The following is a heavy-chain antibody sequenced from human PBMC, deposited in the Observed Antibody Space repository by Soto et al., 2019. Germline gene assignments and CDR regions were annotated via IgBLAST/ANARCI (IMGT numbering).Heavy chain of an antibody. Sequence: PSETLSLTCAVSGGSISSSNWWSWVRQPPGKGLEWIGEIYHSGSTNYDPPLKSRVTISVDKSKDQFSLKLSSVTAADTAVYYCARAIYGSGSYWDNHFDYWGQGTLVTVSS. D-gene: IGHD3-10*01. CDR1: GGSISSSNW. J-gene: IGHJ4*02. V-gene: IGHV4-4*02. CDR2: IYHSGST. CDR3: ARAIYGSGSYWDNHFDY.